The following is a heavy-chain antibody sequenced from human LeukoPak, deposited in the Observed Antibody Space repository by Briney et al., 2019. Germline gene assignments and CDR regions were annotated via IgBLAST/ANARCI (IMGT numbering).Heavy chain of an antibody. V-gene: IGHV3-30*18. Sequence: GGSLRLSCAASGFTFSDYNMHWVRQAPGKGLEWVSGISHNGGYKSYAGSVRGRFTVSRDNSKNALYLQMNSLRAEDTAVYYCAKGRAAAGSMPEYDHWGQGTLVTVSS. J-gene: IGHJ4*02. CDR1: GFTFSDYN. CDR2: ISHNGGYK. CDR3: AKGRAAAGSMPEYDH. D-gene: IGHD6-13*01.